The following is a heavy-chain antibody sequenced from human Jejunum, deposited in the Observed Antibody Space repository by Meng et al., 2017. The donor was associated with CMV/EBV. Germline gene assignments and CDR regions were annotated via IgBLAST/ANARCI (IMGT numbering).Heavy chain of an antibody. Sequence: ASGFALNSCIMDCVRPAPRKGVERVSYVHNRGITTHYTTSVKGLFTISRDNAKNLLYLQMNSLRAEDTAVYYCATVAIGPSNQLDYWGQGPLVTVSS. CDR2: VHNRGITT. CDR3: ATVAIGPSNQLDY. CDR1: GFALNSCI. V-gene: IGHV3-48*03. D-gene: IGHD2-15*01. J-gene: IGHJ4*02.